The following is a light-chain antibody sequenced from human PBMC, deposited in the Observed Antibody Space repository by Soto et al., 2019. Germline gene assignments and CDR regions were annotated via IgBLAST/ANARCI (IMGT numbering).Light chain of an antibody. CDR2: GAS. CDR3: QQSYSRPLT. V-gene: IGKV1-39*01. J-gene: IGKJ3*01. CDR1: QYISSY. Sequence: DIQMTQSPSSLSAPVGDRVTITCRASQYISSYVNWYQQKPGKAPKFLIYGASDLQRGVPSRFSGSGSGTDFTLTINSLQPEDFATYYCQQSYSRPLTFGPGTKLDIK.